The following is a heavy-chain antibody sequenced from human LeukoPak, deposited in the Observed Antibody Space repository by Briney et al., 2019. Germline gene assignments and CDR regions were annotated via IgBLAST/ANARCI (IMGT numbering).Heavy chain of an antibody. D-gene: IGHD3-22*01. Sequence: SVKVSCKASGGTFSSYAISWVRQAPGQGLEWMGGIIPIFGTANYAQKFQGRVTITTDESTSTAYMELSSLGSEDTAVYYCARERTYYYDSSGLSAFDIWGQGTMVTVSS. CDR1: GGTFSSYA. CDR2: IIPIFGTA. V-gene: IGHV1-69*05. J-gene: IGHJ3*02. CDR3: ARERTYYYDSSGLSAFDI.